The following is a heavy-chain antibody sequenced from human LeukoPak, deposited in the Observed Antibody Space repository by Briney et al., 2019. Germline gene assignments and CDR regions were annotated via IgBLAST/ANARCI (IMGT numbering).Heavy chain of an antibody. J-gene: IGHJ4*02. CDR3: ARGYQFGGIIYLDY. Sequence: ASVKVSCKASGYIFPNFYMHWVRQAPGQGLEWMGWINPYSGGTEYPQRFQGRVTLTRDTSISTAYMELTRLTSDDTAIYYCARGYQFGGIIYLDYWGQGALVTVPS. CDR1: GYIFPNFY. CDR2: INPYSGGT. D-gene: IGHD2-2*01. V-gene: IGHV1-2*02.